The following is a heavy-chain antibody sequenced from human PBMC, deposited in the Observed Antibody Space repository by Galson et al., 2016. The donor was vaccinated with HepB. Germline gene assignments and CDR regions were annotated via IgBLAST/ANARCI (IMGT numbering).Heavy chain of an antibody. CDR1: GFTFDRCG. CDR2: ICGRCGDV. J-gene: IGHJ4*02. V-gene: IGHV3-23*01. CDR3: AIDPSQWHDLLFGN. D-gene: IGHD6-19*01. Sequence: SLRLSCVASGFTFDRCGMTWFRQAPGKGLEWVSTICGRCGDVDYADSVKGRFTISRDDSKSTLYLHMNSLRVEDTAIYYCAIDPSQWHDLLFGNWAQGTLVTVSA.